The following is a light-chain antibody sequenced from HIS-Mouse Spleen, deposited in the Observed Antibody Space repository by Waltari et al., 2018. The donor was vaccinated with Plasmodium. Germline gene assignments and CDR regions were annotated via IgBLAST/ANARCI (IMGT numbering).Light chain of an antibody. Sequence: SYELTQPPSVSVSPGQTARITCSGDALPQKYAYWYQQKSVQAPVLVIYEDSKRPSGIPERFSGSSSGTMATLTISGAQVEDEADYYCYSTDSSGNHRVFGGGTKLTVL. CDR1: ALPQKY. J-gene: IGLJ3*02. CDR3: YSTDSSGNHRV. V-gene: IGLV3-10*01. CDR2: EDS.